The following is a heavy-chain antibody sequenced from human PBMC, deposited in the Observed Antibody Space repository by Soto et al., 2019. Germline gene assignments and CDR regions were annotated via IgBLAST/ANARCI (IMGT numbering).Heavy chain of an antibody. CDR1: GFTFSSYG. CDR2: IWYDGSNK. CDR3: ARVYSSSWYHRDYYYGMDA. Sequence: PGGSLRLSCAASGFTFSSYGMHWVRQAPGKGLEWVAVIWYDGSNKYYADSVKGRFTISRDNSKNTLYLQMNSLRAEDTAVYYCARVYSSSWYHRDYYYGMDAWGQGTTVTVSS. D-gene: IGHD6-13*01. J-gene: IGHJ6*02. V-gene: IGHV3-33*01.